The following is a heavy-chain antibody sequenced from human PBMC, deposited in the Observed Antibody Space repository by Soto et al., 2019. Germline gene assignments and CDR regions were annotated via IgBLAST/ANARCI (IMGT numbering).Heavy chain of an antibody. Sequence: ASVKVSCKASGGTFSSYTISWVRQAPGQGLEWMGWIIANNGNTNYAQKLQGRVTMTTDTSTSTAYMELRSLRSDDTAVYYCARGDIVVGNWFDPWGQGTLVTVSS. CDR1: GGTFSSYT. CDR2: IIANNGNT. D-gene: IGHD2-2*01. J-gene: IGHJ5*02. V-gene: IGHV1-18*01. CDR3: ARGDIVVGNWFDP.